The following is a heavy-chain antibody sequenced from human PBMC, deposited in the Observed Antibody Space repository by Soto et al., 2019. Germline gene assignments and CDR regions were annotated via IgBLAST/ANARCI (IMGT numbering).Heavy chain of an antibody. CDR1: GFVFSSYA. J-gene: IGHJ3*02. CDR3: AKTTDGWFSAFEI. Sequence: PVGSLRLSCAASGFVFSSYAMSWVRQAPGKGLEWVSAISGSGTTAYYADSVKGRFIFSRDNPKNTMYLQMNSLRAEDTAVYFCAKTTDGWFSAFEIWGQGTVVNVSS. V-gene: IGHV3-23*01. D-gene: IGHD6-19*01. CDR2: ISGSGTTA.